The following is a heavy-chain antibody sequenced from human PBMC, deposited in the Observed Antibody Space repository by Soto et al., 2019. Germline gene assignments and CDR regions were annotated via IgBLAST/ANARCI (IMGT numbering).Heavy chain of an antibody. CDR3: ARVVPTTPAIAARLFNWFDP. CDR1: GYSFTSLD. V-gene: IGHV1-18*01. J-gene: IGHJ5*02. D-gene: IGHD6-6*01. Sequence: ASVKVSCKASGYSFTSLDINWVRQTAGQGLEWMGWISAYNGNTNYAQKLQGRVTMTTATSTSTAYMEMRSLRSYDTAVYYCARVVPTTPAIAARLFNWFDPWGQGTLVTVSS. CDR2: ISAYNGNT.